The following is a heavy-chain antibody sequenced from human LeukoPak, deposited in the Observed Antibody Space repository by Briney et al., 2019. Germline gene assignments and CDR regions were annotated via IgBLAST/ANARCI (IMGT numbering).Heavy chain of an antibody. CDR2: IYYSGST. D-gene: IGHD3-22*01. CDR3: ARDVGTYDSSGYYYFWFDP. V-gene: IGHV4-39*02. J-gene: IGHJ5*02. Sequence: SETLSLTCTVSGGSISSSSYYWGWIRQPPGKGLEWIGSIYYSGSTYYNPSLKSRVTISVDTSKNQFSLKLSSVTAADTAVYYCARDVGTYDSSGYYYFWFDPWGQGTLVTVSS. CDR1: GGSISSSSYY.